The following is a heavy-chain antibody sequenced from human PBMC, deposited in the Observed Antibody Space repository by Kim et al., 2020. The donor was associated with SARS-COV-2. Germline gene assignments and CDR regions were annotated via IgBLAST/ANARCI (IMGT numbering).Heavy chain of an antibody. V-gene: IGHV4-30-2*01. Sequence: SPSYTPSLMGRVTISVDRSKNQFSLKLSSVTAADTAVYYCARGDFHLDYWGQGTLVTVSS. J-gene: IGHJ4*02. CDR2: SP. CDR3: ARGDFHLDY.